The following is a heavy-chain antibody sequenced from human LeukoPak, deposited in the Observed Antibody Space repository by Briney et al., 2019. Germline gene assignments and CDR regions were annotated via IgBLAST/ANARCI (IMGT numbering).Heavy chain of an antibody. Sequence: GGSLRLSCAASGFTFSSYEMNWVRQAPGKGLEWVSYISSSGSTIYYADSVNGRFTISRDNAKNSLYLQMNSLRAEDTAVYYCARRPYYDSSGALGNAGLWGQGTLVTVSS. CDR1: GFTFSSYE. D-gene: IGHD3-22*01. J-gene: IGHJ4*02. CDR3: ARRPYYDSSGALGNAGL. V-gene: IGHV3-48*03. CDR2: ISSSGSTI.